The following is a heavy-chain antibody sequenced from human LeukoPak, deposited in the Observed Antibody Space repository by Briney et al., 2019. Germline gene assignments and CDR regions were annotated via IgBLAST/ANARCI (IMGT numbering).Heavy chain of an antibody. D-gene: IGHD4-17*01. CDR1: GGSISSYY. V-gene: IGHV4-59*01. J-gene: IGHJ4*02. CDR3: ARAGYGDYSPNYYFDY. Sequence: SETLSLTCTVSGGSISSYYWSWIRQPPGKGLEWIGDIYYSGSTNYNPSLKSRVTISVDTSKNQFSLKLSSVTAADTAVYYCARAGYGDYSPNYYFDYWGQGTLVTVSS. CDR2: IYYSGST.